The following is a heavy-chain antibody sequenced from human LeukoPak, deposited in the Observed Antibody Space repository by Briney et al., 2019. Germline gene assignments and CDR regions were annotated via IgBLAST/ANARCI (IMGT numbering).Heavy chain of an antibody. V-gene: IGHV3-66*01. Sequence: GGSLRLSCAASGFSVDSNDINWVRQAPGKGLEWVSVIYSGGRTYYGASVTATFTTSRDSSENTLHVQIHSMRAENTAVYYCVRGAGTSWGYWSSPSSHFDRWGQGTLVTVSS. CDR2: IYSGGRT. D-gene: IGHD1-26*01. CDR3: VRGAGTSWGYWSSPSSHFDR. J-gene: IGHJ5*02. CDR1: GFSVDSND.